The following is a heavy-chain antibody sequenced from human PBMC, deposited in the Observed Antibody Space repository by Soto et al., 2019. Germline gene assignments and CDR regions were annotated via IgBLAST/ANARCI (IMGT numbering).Heavy chain of an antibody. Sequence: SETLSLTCTVSGGSISSSSYYWGWIRQPPGKGLEWIGSIYYSGSTYYNPSLKSRVTISVDTSKNQFSLKLSSVTAADTAVYYCARRGIDTAMDSPNWGQGTLVTVSS. J-gene: IGHJ4*02. V-gene: IGHV4-39*01. CDR1: GGSISSSSYY. CDR2: IYYSGST. CDR3: ARRGIDTAMDSPN. D-gene: IGHD5-18*01.